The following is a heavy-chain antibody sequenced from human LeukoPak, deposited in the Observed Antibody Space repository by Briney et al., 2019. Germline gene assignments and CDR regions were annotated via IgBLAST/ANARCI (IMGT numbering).Heavy chain of an antibody. CDR3: ACGGWYSPVYY. Sequence: SETLSLTCTVSGGSISSYYWGWIRQPPGKGLEWIGSIYYSGSTYYNPSLKSRVTISVDTSKNQFSLKLSSVTAADTAVYYCACGGWYSPVYYWGQGTLVTVSS. CDR1: GGSISSYY. D-gene: IGHD6-19*01. J-gene: IGHJ4*02. CDR2: IYYSGST. V-gene: IGHV4-39*07.